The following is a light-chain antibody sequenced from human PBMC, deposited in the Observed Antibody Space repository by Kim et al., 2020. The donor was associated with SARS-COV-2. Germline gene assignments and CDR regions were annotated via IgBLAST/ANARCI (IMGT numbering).Light chain of an antibody. J-gene: IGKJ4*01. CDR2: GAS. Sequence: EIVMTQSPATLSVSPGERATPSCRASQSVSSNLAWYQQRPGQAPRLLIYGASTRATGIAARFSGSGSGTEFTLTISSLQSEDFAVYYCQQYSNWPPLTFGGGTKVDIK. CDR3: QQYSNWPPLT. V-gene: IGKV3-15*01. CDR1: QSVSSN.